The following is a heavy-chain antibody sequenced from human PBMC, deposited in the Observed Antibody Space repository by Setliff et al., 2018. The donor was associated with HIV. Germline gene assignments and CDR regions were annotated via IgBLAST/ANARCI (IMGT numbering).Heavy chain of an antibody. CDR1: GYTFTNYY. CDR3: STSPRGLGVAATGRRYLHH. Sequence: ASVKVSCKASGYTFTNYYMHWVQQAPGKGLEWMGLVDPEDGETIYAEKFQGRVTMTEDTSTDTAYMELRSLRSEDTAVYYCSTSPRGLGVAATGRRYLHHWGQGTLVTVSS. V-gene: IGHV1-69-2*01. J-gene: IGHJ1*01. CDR2: VDPEDGET. D-gene: IGHD6-19*01.